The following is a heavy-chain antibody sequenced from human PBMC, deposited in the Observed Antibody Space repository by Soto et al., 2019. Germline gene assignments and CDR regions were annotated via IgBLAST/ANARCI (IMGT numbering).Heavy chain of an antibody. CDR2: IYHSGST. CDR1: GGSISSRSSY. Sequence: SETLYLTCTVSGGSISSRSSYWSWIRQPPGKGLEWIGNIYHSGSTYYSPSLESRVTISIDTSKNQFSLRLNSVTATDTAVYYFPGPNSTGSAPGGEGPLVTVPS. D-gene: IGHD3-9*01. J-gene: IGHJ5*02. CDR3: PGPNSTGSAP. V-gene: IGHV4-39*01.